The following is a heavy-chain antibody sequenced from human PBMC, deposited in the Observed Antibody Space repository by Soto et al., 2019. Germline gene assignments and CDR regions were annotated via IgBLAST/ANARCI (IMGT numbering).Heavy chain of an antibody. CDR3: AREGRGKKAGYNGLVSLGY. CDR2: IIPIFNST. CDR1: GSRFSNYV. J-gene: IGHJ4*02. V-gene: IGHV1-69*06. Sequence: SVKVSCKVSGSRFSNYVISWVRQAPGHGLEWLGRIIPIFNSTKYAQSFQGRVTITADKSTSTASLELSSLRSDDTAVYYCAREGRGKKAGYNGLVSLGYWGQGTLVTVS. D-gene: IGHD2-2*02.